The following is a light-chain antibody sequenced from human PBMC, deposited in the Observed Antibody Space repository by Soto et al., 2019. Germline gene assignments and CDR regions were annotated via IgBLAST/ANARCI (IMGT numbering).Light chain of an antibody. CDR2: SNS. J-gene: IGLJ1*01. CDR3: SAWDDSLNGYV. Sequence: QSVLTQPPSASGTPGQRVTISCSGSGSNIGSNTVNWYQQLPGTAPKLLIYSNSQRPSGVPDRFSGSKSGTSASLAIRGLQSEDEADYYCSAWDDSLNGYVFGTGTKLTVL. V-gene: IGLV1-44*01. CDR1: GSNIGSNT.